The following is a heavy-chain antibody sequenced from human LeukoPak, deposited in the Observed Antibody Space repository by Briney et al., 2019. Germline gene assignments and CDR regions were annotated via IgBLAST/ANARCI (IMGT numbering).Heavy chain of an antibody. CDR3: AKDLVGRYSSSSRHYFDY. J-gene: IGHJ4*02. D-gene: IGHD6-6*01. CDR2: ISGRGASK. V-gene: IGHV3-23*01. Sequence: GGSLRLSCAVSGLTFNNYAMSWVRQAPGKGLEWVSGISGRGASKYYADSVKGRFTISRDSSKNTLYLQMNSLRAEDTAVYYCAKDLVGRYSSSSRHYFDYWGQGTLVTVSS. CDR1: GLTFNNYA.